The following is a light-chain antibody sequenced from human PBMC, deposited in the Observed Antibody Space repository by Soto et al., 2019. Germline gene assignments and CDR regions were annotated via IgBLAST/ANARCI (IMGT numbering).Light chain of an antibody. Sequence: QSALTQPASVSGSPGQSITISCTGTSSDVANYNLVSWYQQHPGKAPKLIIYEGSKRPSGVSNRFSGSKSGNTASLTISGLQAEDEADYYCCSYAGSRLFVVIGGGTKLTVL. J-gene: IGLJ2*01. CDR1: SSDVANYNL. V-gene: IGLV2-23*03. CDR2: EGS. CDR3: CSYAGSRLFVV.